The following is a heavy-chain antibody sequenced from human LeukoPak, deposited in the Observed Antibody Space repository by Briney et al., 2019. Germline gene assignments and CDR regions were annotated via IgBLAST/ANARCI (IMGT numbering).Heavy chain of an antibody. Sequence: PGGSLRLSCAASGFTFSSYWMSWVRKAPGKGLEWVANIKQDGSEKYYVDSVKGRFTISRDNAKNSLYLQMNSLRAEDTAVYYCARDLRVGQQLDSLTHGMDVWGQGTTVTVSS. V-gene: IGHV3-7*01. D-gene: IGHD6-13*01. CDR3: ARDLRVGQQLDSLTHGMDV. CDR1: GFTFSSYW. J-gene: IGHJ6*02. CDR2: IKQDGSEK.